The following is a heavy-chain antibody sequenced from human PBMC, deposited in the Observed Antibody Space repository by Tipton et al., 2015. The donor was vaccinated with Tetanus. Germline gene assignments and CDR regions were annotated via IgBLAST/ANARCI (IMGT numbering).Heavy chain of an antibody. Sequence: QLVQSGGEVKKPGESLKISCKGSGYIFTNYWIGWVRQMPGKGLEWMGIIYPADSDTRYSPSFQGQATTSVDKSINTAYLQWSSLKASDTSMFYCARAHCSDGVCNFDFWGQGALVTVAS. V-gene: IGHV5-51*01. D-gene: IGHD2-8*01. J-gene: IGHJ4*02. CDR1: GYIFTNYW. CDR2: IYPADSDT. CDR3: ARAHCSDGVCNFDF.